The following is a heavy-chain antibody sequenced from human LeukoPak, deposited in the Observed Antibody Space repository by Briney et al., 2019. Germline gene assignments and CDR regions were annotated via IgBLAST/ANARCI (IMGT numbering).Heavy chain of an antibody. J-gene: IGHJ4*02. V-gene: IGHV3-74*01. D-gene: IGHD5-18*01. CDR1: GFTFDDYA. CDR2: INSDGSST. Sequence: GRSLRLSCAASGFTFDDYAMHWVRQPPGKGLVWVSRINSDGSSTSYADSVKGRFTISRDNAKNTLYLQMNSLRVEDTALYYCARDAPGNTALDYWGQGSLVTVSS. CDR3: ARDAPGNTALDY.